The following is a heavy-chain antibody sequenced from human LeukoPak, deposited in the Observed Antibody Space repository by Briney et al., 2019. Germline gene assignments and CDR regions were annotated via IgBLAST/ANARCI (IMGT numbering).Heavy chain of an antibody. Sequence: PSETLSLTCTVSGGSISSYYWSWIRQPPGKGLEWIGYIYNSGSTNYNPSLKSRVTISVDTSKNQFSLKLSSVTAADTAVYYCAREEVGESAFDYWGQGTLVTVSS. CDR2: IYNSGST. CDR1: GGSISSYY. V-gene: IGHV4-59*12. J-gene: IGHJ4*02. D-gene: IGHD3-3*01. CDR3: AREEVGESAFDY.